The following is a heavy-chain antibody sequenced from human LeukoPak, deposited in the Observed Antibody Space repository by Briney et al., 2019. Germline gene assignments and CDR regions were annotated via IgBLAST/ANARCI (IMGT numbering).Heavy chain of an antibody. Sequence: GGSLRLSCAASGFTFSSCWMHWVRRAPGKGLVWVSLINTDGSSTSYADSVKGRFTISRDNAKNSLYLQMNSLRAEDTAVYYCARDETTYYDSSGYPLDYWGQGTLVTVSS. CDR3: ARDETTYYDSSGYPLDY. V-gene: IGHV3-74*01. J-gene: IGHJ4*02. CDR1: GFTFSSCW. D-gene: IGHD3-22*01. CDR2: INTDGSST.